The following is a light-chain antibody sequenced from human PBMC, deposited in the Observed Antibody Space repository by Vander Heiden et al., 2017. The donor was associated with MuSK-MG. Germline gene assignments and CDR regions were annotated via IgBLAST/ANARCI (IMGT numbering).Light chain of an antibody. V-gene: IGKV2-30*01. Sequence: DVVMTQSPLPLPVPLGKPASISCRSSQSLVYSDGNTYLTWFQQRPGQSPRRLIYKVSSRDSGVPDRFSGSGSGTDFTLKISRVEAEDVGVYYCMQGTQWPWTFGQGTKVEIK. J-gene: IGKJ1*01. CDR2: KVS. CDR1: QSLVYSDGNTY. CDR3: MQGTQWPWT.